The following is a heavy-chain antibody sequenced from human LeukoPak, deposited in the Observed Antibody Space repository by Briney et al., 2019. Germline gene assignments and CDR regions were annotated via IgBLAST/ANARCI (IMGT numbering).Heavy chain of an antibody. D-gene: IGHD3-22*01. V-gene: IGHV3-13*01. Sequence: GGSLRLSCAASGFTFSSYDMHWVRQATGKGLEWVSAIGTAGDTYYPGSVKGRFTISRENAKNSLYLQMNSLRAGDTAVYYCARRGAYYDSSGYYYADAFDIWGQGTMVTVSS. J-gene: IGHJ3*02. CDR1: GFTFSSYD. CDR3: ARRGAYYDSSGYYYADAFDI. CDR2: IGTAGDT.